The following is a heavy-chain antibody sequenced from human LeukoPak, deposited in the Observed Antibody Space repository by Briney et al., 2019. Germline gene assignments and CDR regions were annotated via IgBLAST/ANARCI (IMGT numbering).Heavy chain of an antibody. J-gene: IGHJ4*02. V-gene: IGHV4-59*01. D-gene: IGHD5-18*01. CDR2: IYDSGTT. CDR3: AGRYRGRLDF. CDR1: GVSISSYY. Sequence: PGGFLRLSCTVSGVSISSYYWSWLRQTPGKGLEWMGYIYDSGTTNHIPSLTSRVTISVDPSKIQFSLKLSSVTAADTAVYYCAGRYRGRLDFWGQGTLVTVSS.